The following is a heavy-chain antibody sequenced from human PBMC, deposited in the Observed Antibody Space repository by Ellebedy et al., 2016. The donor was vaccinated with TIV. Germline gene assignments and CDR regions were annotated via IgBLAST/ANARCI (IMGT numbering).Heavy chain of an antibody. V-gene: IGHV4-59*01. Sequence: SETLSLXCTVSGGSISSYYWSWIRQPPGKGLEWIGYIYYSGSTNYNPSLKSRVTISVDTSKNQFSLKLSSVTAADTAVYYCARNPRLKDYGYYYYGMDVWGQGTTVTVSS. D-gene: IGHD4-17*01. CDR2: IYYSGST. CDR1: GGSISSYY. CDR3: ARNPRLKDYGYYYYGMDV. J-gene: IGHJ6*02.